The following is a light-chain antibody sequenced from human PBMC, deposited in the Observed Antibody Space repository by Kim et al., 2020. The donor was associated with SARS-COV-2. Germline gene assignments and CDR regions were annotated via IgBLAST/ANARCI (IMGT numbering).Light chain of an antibody. V-gene: IGKV1-5*03. CDR2: TVS. CDR1: QSISNY. J-gene: IGKJ1*01. Sequence: DIQMTQSPSTLSAYVGDRVTITCRASQSISNYLAWYQQKPGKAPNLLIHTVSSLESGVPSRFSGSGSGTEFTLTISSLQPDDFATYYCQQYSTYSTFGQGTKVEIK. CDR3: QQYSTYST.